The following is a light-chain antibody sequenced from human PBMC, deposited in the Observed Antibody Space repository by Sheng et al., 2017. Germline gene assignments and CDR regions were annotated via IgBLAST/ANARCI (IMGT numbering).Light chain of an antibody. CDR3: QQYSSWPGT. CDR1: QSVRSN. V-gene: IGKV3-15*01. J-gene: IGKJ4*01. CDR2: DAF. Sequence: EIVMTQSPDTLSVSPGERATLSCRASQSVRSNLAWYQQKPGQAPRLLIYDAFTRATGIPARFSGSGSGTEFTLTLSSLQSEDFAVYYCQQYSSWPGTFGGGTKVEIK.